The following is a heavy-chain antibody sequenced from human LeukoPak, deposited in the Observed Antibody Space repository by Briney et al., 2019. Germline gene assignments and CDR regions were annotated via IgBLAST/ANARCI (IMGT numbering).Heavy chain of an antibody. J-gene: IGHJ4*02. CDR3: ATQILLCHYY. V-gene: IGHV3-21*01. CDR2: ISSSSSHI. D-gene: IGHD3-10*01. Sequence: GGSLRLACATSGFSFSSYAMNWVRQAPGKGLEWVSSISSSSSHIYYADSVKGRFTISRDSAKNSLYLQMNSLRAEDTAVYYCATQILLCHYYWGQGTLVAVSS. CDR1: GFSFSSYA.